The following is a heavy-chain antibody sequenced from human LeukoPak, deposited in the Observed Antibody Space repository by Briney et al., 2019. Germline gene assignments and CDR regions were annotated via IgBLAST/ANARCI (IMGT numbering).Heavy chain of an antibody. D-gene: IGHD2-2*01. J-gene: IGHJ4*02. V-gene: IGHV1-69*06. CDR1: GGTFSSYA. CDR2: IIPIFGTA. Sequence: SVKVSCKASGGTFSSYAISWVRQAPGQGLEWMGGIIPIFGTANYAQKFQGRVTITADKSTSTAYMALSSLRSEDTAVYYCARVGYCSSTSCYDYWGQGTLVTVSS. CDR3: ARVGYCSSTSCYDY.